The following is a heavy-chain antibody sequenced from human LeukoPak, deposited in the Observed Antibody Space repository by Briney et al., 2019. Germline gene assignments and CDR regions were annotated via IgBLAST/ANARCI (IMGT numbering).Heavy chain of an antibody. Sequence: GRSLRLSCAASGFTVSDNHVTWVRQAPGKGLECVSVIFGGGDTHYADSVKGRFTISRDSSKNKVYLQMKSLRVDDTAVYYCAGAGGNSHLGQGTPVTVSS. D-gene: IGHD3-10*01. V-gene: IGHV3-66*01. CDR2: IFGGGDT. CDR1: GFTVSDNH. J-gene: IGHJ4*02. CDR3: AGAGGNSH.